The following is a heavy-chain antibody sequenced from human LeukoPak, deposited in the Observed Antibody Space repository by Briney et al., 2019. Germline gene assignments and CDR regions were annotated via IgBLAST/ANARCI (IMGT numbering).Heavy chain of an antibody. CDR1: GFTFSGHY. Sequence: GGSLRLSCTSSGFTFSGHYMAWVRQAPGKGLEWVANINQAGSEEYYVDSVKGRFTISRDNAKNSLYLQMNSLRAEDTAVYYCAKNGHYALDVWGQGTTVTVSS. D-gene: IGHD4-17*01. CDR2: INQAGSEE. CDR3: AKNGHYALDV. J-gene: IGHJ6*02. V-gene: IGHV3-7*01.